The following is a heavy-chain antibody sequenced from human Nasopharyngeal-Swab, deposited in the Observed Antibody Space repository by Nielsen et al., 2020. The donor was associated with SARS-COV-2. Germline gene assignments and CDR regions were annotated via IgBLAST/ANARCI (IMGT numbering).Heavy chain of an antibody. D-gene: IGHD3-16*02. J-gene: IGHJ4*02. CDR1: GGTFNSFA. V-gene: IGHV1-69*06. CDR2: IVPLFGTA. Sequence: SVKVSCKASGGTFNSFAISWVRQAPGQGLEWMGGIVPLFGTANYAQKFQGRVTITADKSTSTAYMELSSLRSEDTAVYYCARNPVDYDYVWGSYRYRTFDYWGQGTLVTVSS. CDR3: ARNPVDYDYVWGSYRYRTFDY.